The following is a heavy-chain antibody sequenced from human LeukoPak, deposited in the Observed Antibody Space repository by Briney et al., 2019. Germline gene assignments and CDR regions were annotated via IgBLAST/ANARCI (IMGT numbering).Heavy chain of an antibody. CDR1: GFTFSNYA. D-gene: IGHD2-15*01. J-gene: IGHJ5*01. CDR3: ARGTLEHCSGASCYPLDS. CDR2: VTGSGGDT. Sequence: GGSLRLSCAASGFTFSNYAMSWVRQTPGKGLECVSVVTGSGGDTYYTGSVDGRFTISRDNSKNTLYLQMNSLRAEDTAVYYCARGTLEHCSGASCYPLDSWGQGTLVTVSS. V-gene: IGHV3-23*01.